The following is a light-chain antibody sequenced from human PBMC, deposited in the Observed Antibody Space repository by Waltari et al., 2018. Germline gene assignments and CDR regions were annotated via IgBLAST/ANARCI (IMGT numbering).Light chain of an antibody. CDR3: QTWGTCTHVV. CDR1: SGHSSYA. CDR2: LNSDGSH. J-gene: IGLJ2*01. V-gene: IGLV4-69*01. Sequence: QPELTQSPSASASLGASVKLTCILSSGHSSYAIAWHQQQPQKGPRYLMKLNSDGSHNKGDGIPDRFSGSSSGAERYLTISSLQSEDEADYYCQTWGTCTHVVFGGGTKLTVL.